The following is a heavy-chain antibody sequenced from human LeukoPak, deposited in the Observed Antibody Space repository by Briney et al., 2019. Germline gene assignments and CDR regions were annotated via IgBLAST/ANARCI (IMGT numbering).Heavy chain of an antibody. V-gene: IGHV1-69*05. CDR3: ARWGAAARPRGNWFDP. J-gene: IGHJ5*02. D-gene: IGHD6-6*01. CDR1: GGTFSSYA. CDR2: IIPIFGTA. Sequence: PVKVSXEASGGTFSSYAISWVRQAPGQGLEWMGGIIPIFGTANYAQKFQGRVTITTDESTSTAYMELSSLRSEDTAVYYCARWGAAARPRGNWFDPWGQGTLVTVSS.